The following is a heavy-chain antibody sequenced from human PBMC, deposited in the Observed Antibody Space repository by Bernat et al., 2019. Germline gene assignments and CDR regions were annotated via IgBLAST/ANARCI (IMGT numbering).Heavy chain of an antibody. V-gene: IGHV3-30*01. Sequence: QVQLVESGGGVVQPGRSPRLSCAASGFTFSSYAMHWVRQAPGKGLEWVAVISYDGSNKYYADSVKGRFTISRDNSKNTLYLQMNSLRAEDTAVYYCARDRCSSTSCYIDYWGQGTLVTVSS. CDR3: ARDRCSSTSCYIDY. J-gene: IGHJ4*02. D-gene: IGHD2-2*02. CDR1: GFTFSSYA. CDR2: ISYDGSNK.